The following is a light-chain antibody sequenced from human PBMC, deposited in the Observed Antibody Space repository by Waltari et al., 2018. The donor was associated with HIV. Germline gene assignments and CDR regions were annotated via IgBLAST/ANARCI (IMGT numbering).Light chain of an antibody. CDR2: DVS. CDR3: SSYTSSRTVV. V-gene: IGLV2-14*03. Sequence: QSALTQPASVSGSPGQSITLSCTGASSDVGRYNYGSWYQHHPGKAPKLIIYDVSNRPSGVSNRFSGSKSGTTASLTISGLQAEDEADYYCSSYTSSRTVVFGGGTKLTVL. J-gene: IGLJ2*01. CDR1: SSDVGRYNY.